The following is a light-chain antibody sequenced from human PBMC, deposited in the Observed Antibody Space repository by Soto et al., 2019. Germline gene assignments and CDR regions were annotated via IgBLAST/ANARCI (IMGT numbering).Light chain of an antibody. CDR3: YSWNSNSDTHYV. CDR2: DVN. V-gene: IGLV2-14*03. CDR1: SSDIGASNY. Sequence: QSALTQPASVSGSPGQSITISCTGDSSDIGASNYVSWYQQHPGQAPKLMISDVNNRPSGISDRFSGSKSGNTASLTISGLQAEDEAAYYCYSWNSNSDTHYVFGTGTKLTVL. J-gene: IGLJ1*01.